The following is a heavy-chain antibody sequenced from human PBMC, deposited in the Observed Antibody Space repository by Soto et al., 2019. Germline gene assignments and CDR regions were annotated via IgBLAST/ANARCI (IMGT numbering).Heavy chain of an antibody. CDR3: VRDLDGSGSYYTDY. V-gene: IGHV1-18*01. Sequence: GASVKVSCKASGYTFSIYGINWVRQAPGQGLEWMGWTRPNNGNTKYAQNPQGRVTMTTDTSTSTAYMELRSLRPDDTAVYYCVRDLDGSGSYYTDYWGQGTLVTVSS. CDR2: TRPNNGNT. CDR1: GYTFSIYG. J-gene: IGHJ4*02. D-gene: IGHD3-10*01.